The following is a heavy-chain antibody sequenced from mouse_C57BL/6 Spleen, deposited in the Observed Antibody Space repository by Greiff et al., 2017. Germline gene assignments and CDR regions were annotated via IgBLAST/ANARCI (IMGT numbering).Heavy chain of an antibody. CDR1: GYTFTSYG. J-gene: IGHJ3*01. Sequence: VQLQQSGAELARPGASVKLSCKASGYTFTSYGISWVKQRTGQGLECIGEIYPRSGNTYYNEKFKGKATLTADKSSSTAYMELRSLTSEDSAVYFCARRIYYDYEGFAYWGQGTLVTVSA. CDR2: IYPRSGNT. V-gene: IGHV1-81*01. D-gene: IGHD2-4*01. CDR3: ARRIYYDYEGFAY.